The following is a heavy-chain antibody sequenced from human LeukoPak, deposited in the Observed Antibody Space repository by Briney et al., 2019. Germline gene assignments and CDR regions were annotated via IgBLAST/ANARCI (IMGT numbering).Heavy chain of an antibody. CDR1: GYTFTSYG. V-gene: IGHV1-18*01. J-gene: IGHJ5*02. CDR2: ISAYNGNT. D-gene: IGHD1-26*01. Sequence: ASVKVSCKASGYTFTSYGISWVRQAPGQGLEWMGWISAYNGNTNYAQKLQGRVTMTTDTSTSTAYMELRSLRSDDTAVYYCARDLRWELLTWFDPWGQGTLVTVSS. CDR3: ARDLRWELLTWFDP.